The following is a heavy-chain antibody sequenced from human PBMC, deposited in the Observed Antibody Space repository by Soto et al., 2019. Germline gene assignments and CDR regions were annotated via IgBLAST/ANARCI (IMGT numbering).Heavy chain of an antibody. J-gene: IGHJ4*02. CDR3: ARVHYYDTSGPLL. CDR1: GFTFRTYA. D-gene: IGHD3-22*01. V-gene: IGHV3-30*09. Sequence: GGSLRLSCAASGFTFRTYAMHWVRQAPGKGLEWVATISYDGNNEYYGDSVKGRFAVSRDDSKNTLYLQLNSLRMEDTAMYYCARVHYYDTSGPLLWGQGAQVTVSS. CDR2: ISYDGNNE.